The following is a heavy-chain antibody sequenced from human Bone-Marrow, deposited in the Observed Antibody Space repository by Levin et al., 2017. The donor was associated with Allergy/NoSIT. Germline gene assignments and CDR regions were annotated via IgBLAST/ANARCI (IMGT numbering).Heavy chain of an antibody. CDR2: IYYTGSS. CDR1: GDSLFNNNYY. CDR3: ARSVNYYESINRYAFDM. Sequence: SETLSLTCAVSGDSLFNNNYYWAWIRQPPGKGLEWVGYIYYTGSSYYNPSLKRRLIISVDTSDTHFPLNLSSVTAADTAVYYCARSVNYYESINRYAFDMWGQGTMVTVFS. J-gene: IGHJ3*02. D-gene: IGHD3-22*01. V-gene: IGHV4-39*02.